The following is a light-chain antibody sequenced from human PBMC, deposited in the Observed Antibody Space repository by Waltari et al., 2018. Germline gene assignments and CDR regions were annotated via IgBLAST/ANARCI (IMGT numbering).Light chain of an antibody. CDR3: QQGHTSPPT. V-gene: IGKV1-12*01. J-gene: IGKJ1*01. CDR1: QDISTL. CDR2: HSS. Sequence: EIHMTQSPSSVSASVGDRVSMSCRASQDISTLLAWYQQKSGKAPSLLIYHSSTFQSGVPSRFSGAGTGTDFTLTINNLHPEDFATYFCQQGHTSPPTFGPGTKVELK.